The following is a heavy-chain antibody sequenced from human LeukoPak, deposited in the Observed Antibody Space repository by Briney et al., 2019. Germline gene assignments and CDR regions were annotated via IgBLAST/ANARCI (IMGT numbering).Heavy chain of an antibody. CDR3: AKGGGQQLATRYFDY. D-gene: IGHD6-13*01. CDR1: GFTFSSYA. V-gene: IGHV3-23*01. J-gene: IGHJ4*02. CDR2: ISNRGGST. Sequence: GGSLRLFCAASGFTFSSYAMSWVRQAPGKGLEWVSVISNRGGSTYYADSVKGRFTISRDNSKNTLYVQMNSLRAEDTAVYYCAKGGGQQLATRYFDYWGQGTLVTVSS.